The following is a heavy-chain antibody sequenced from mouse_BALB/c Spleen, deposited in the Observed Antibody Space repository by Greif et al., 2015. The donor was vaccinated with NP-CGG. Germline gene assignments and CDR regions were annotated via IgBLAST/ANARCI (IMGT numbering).Heavy chain of an antibody. CDR3: APYYYGSSVFAY. CDR2: IDPANGNT. V-gene: IGHV14-3*02. CDR1: GFNIKDTY. Sequence: EVKLMESGAELVNPGASVKLSCTASGFNIKDTYMHWVKQRPEQGLEWIGRIDPANGNTKYDPKFQGKATITADTSSNTAYLQLSSLTSEDTAVYYCAPYYYGSSVFAYWGQGTLVTVSA. J-gene: IGHJ3*01. D-gene: IGHD1-1*01.